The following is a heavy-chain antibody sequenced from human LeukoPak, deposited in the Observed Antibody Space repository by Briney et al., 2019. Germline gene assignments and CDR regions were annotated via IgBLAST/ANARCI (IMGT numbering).Heavy chain of an antibody. CDR1: GYTFSSYD. Sequence: ASVKVSCKASGYTFSSYDINWVRQAPGQGLEWMGWMKPNSGNTGYAQKFQGRVTMTGDTSISTAYMELSSLRSEDTAVYYCARVAGSLSDWGQGTPVTVSA. CDR2: MKPNSGNT. CDR3: ARVAGSLSD. J-gene: IGHJ4*02. V-gene: IGHV1-8*01.